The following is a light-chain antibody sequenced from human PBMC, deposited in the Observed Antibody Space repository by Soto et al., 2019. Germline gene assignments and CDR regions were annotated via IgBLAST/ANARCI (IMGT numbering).Light chain of an antibody. V-gene: IGKV3-11*01. Sequence: EIVLTQSPVSLSLSTGERATLSCRASESVGTYLVWYQHKPGQAPRLLIDDASIRVTGIPTRFSGSGSGTDFTLTISSLEPEDSAVYYCQQRSNWLTFGGGTKVEIK. CDR3: QQRSNWLT. CDR1: ESVGTY. J-gene: IGKJ4*01. CDR2: DAS.